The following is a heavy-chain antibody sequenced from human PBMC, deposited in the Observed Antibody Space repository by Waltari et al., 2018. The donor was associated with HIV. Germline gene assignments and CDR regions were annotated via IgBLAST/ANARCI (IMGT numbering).Heavy chain of an antibody. V-gene: IGHV4-39*01. D-gene: IGHD4-4*01. CDR1: GGSMTSSSYY. Sequence: QLQLQESGPGLVKSSATLSLTCTVSGGSMTSSSYYWGWIRQPPGKGLELIGSMSYSGSTYNNASLRSRLTISVDTSKNQFSLKLTSVTAADTAMYYCARSFSGYSNYFDPWGQGTLVTVSS. J-gene: IGHJ5*02. CDR2: MSYSGST. CDR3: ARSFSGYSNYFDP.